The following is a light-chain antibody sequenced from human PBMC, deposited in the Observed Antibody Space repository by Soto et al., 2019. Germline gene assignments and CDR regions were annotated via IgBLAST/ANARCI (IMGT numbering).Light chain of an antibody. V-gene: IGLV2-14*03. CDR2: EVI. CDR1: SSDIGAHNF. CDR3: NSYTTSNTFV. Sequence: QSALTQPASVSGSPGQAITVSCSGTSSDIGAHNFVSWYQQHPGKAPKLIIYEVINRPSGVSDRFSGSKSGNTASLTISGLQSEDEADYYCNSYTTSNTFVFSSGTKVTVL. J-gene: IGLJ1*01.